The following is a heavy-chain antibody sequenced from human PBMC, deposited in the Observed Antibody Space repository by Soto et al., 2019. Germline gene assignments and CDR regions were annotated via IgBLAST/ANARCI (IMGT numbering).Heavy chain of an antibody. J-gene: IGHJ4*01. CDR3: ARLTPTRYFDS. D-gene: IGHD3-9*01. CDR2: IYHSGST. Sequence: PXASLSLTCGVCGYSISSDNYWCWIRQPPGKGLEWIGSIYHSGSTYYNPSLKSRVTISVDTSKNQFSLKVTSVTAADTAVYYCARLTPTRYFDSSGHGTLVTVSS. CDR1: GYSISSDNY. V-gene: IGHV4-38-2*01.